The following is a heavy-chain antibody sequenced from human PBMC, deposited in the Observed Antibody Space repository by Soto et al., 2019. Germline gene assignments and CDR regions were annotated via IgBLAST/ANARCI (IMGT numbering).Heavy chain of an antibody. J-gene: IGHJ4*02. CDR1: GFMFSSYV. CDR3: AVLTTVTDADY. D-gene: IGHD4-17*01. CDR2: VSGSGSRT. Sequence: EVQLLESGGGLVQPGGSLRLSCAASGFMFSSYVMSWVHQAPGKGLEWVSGVSGSGSRTYYADSVKGRFSISRDNSRNTLYLQLNSLRAEDTAVYYCAVLTTVTDADYWGQGTLVTVPS. V-gene: IGHV3-23*01.